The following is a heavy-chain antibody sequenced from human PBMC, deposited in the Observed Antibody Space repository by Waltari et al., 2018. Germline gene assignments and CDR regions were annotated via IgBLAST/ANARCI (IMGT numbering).Heavy chain of an antibody. CDR1: GDSMSSPYC. CDR3: ARDRGRGLYLDS. D-gene: IGHD2-15*01. CDR2: VRGDGKT. V-gene: IGHV4-4*02. J-gene: IGHJ4*02. Sequence: QLQESGPGLMKPSGTLSLTCAVSGDSMSSPYCWSWVRQPPGKGLEWMGQVRGDGKTNYNPSCASRVTISLDTYNNQFSLKVTSATAADTAVYYCARDRGRGLYLDSWGPGILVTVSP.